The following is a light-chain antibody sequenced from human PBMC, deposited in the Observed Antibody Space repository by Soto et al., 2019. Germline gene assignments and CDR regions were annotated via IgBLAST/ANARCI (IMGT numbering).Light chain of an antibody. Sequence: DVQMTQSPSSLSASVGDRVTITCQASQDITNYVTWYSQKPGKAPKLLISAASNSETGVPSRFSGSGSGTHFSLTISSLQPEDIATYYCQQYHNLPLTFGGGTKVEIK. CDR2: AAS. V-gene: IGKV1-33*01. CDR1: QDITNY. J-gene: IGKJ4*01. CDR3: QQYHNLPLT.